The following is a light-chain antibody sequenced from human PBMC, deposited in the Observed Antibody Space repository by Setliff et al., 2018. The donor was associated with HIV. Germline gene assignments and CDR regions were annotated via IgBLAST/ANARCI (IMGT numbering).Light chain of an antibody. CDR1: SSDVGGYNY. V-gene: IGLV2-11*01. CDR2: DVI. J-gene: IGLJ3*02. CDR3: CSYAGSYTRV. Sequence: QSVLTQPRSVSGSPGQSVTISCTGTSSDVGGYNYVSWYQQHPGKAPKLIIYDVIERPSGVPDRFSGSKSGNTASLTISGLQAEDEADYYCCSYAGSYTRVFGGGTK.